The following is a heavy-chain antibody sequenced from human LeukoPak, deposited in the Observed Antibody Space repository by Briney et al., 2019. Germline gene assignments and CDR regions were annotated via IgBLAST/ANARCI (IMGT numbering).Heavy chain of an antibody. J-gene: IGHJ4*02. D-gene: IGHD3-10*01. CDR1: GFTFSSDA. V-gene: IGHV3-23*01. CDR2: ISGSGGST. CDR3: AKAGSGYYFDY. Sequence: PGGSLRLSCAASGFTFSSDAMSWVRQAPGKGLEWGSAISGSGGSTYYAGSVKGRFTISRDNSKNTLYLQMNSMRAEDTAVYYCAKAGSGYYFDYWGQGTLVTVSS.